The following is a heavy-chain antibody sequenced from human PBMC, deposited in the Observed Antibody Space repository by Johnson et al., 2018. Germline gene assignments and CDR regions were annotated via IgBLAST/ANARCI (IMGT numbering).Heavy chain of an antibody. Sequence: VQLVQSGGGLVQXGRSLRLXCAASGFTFDDYAMHWVRQAPGKGLEWVSGISWNSGTIAYADSVQGRFTISSDNAKNSRYPQMNSLRAEDTALYYCAKDTVTGGTYSEPRGSYYYYYYMDVWGKGTTVTVSS. CDR1: GFTFDDYA. CDR3: AKDTVTGGTYSEPRGSYYYYYYMDV. D-gene: IGHD1-26*01. J-gene: IGHJ6*03. V-gene: IGHV3-9*01. CDR2: ISWNSGTI.